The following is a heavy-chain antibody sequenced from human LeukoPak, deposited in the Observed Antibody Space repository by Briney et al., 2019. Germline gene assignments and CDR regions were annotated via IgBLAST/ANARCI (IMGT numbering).Heavy chain of an antibody. D-gene: IGHD3-22*01. CDR3: ARKGGYYDAFDI. CDR2: IYYSGST. Sequence: SETLSLTCTVSGGSISSYYWSWIRQPLEKGLEWIGYIYYSGSTNYNPSLKSRVTISVDTSKNQFSLKLSSVTAADTAVYYCARKGGYYDAFDIWGQGTMVTVSS. V-gene: IGHV4-59*01. J-gene: IGHJ3*02. CDR1: GGSISSYY.